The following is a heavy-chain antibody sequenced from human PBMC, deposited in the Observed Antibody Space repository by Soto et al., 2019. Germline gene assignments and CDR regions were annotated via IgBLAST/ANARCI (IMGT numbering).Heavy chain of an antibody. V-gene: IGHV1-18*01. CDR1: GYRFTNHG. CDR2: ISGNDGKT. J-gene: IGHJ4*02. CDR3: ARWTGPDIKGFLSRDGYGDFDY. Sequence: ASVTVSCTASGYRFTNHGISWVRQAPGQGLEWMGWISGNDGKTKYAQKLQGRVTMTTDTSTSTAYMELRSLRSDDTAVYYCARWTGPDIKGFLSRDGYGDFDYWGQGTLVTVSS. D-gene: IGHD5-12*01.